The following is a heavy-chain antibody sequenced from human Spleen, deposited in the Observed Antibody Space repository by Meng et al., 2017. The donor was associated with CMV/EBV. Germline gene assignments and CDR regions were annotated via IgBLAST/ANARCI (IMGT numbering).Heavy chain of an antibody. CDR1: GFTFDDYG. CDR2: INWNGGST. CDR3: ARSAMYSNSDAFDI. J-gene: IGHJ3*02. Sequence: VGCLRLSCAASGFTFDDYGMSWVRQAPGKGLEWVSGINWNGGSTVYADSVKGRFTISRDNAKNILYLQMKTLRAEDTAVYYCARSAMYSNSDAFDIWGPGTMVTVSS. D-gene: IGHD6-6*01. V-gene: IGHV3-20*04.